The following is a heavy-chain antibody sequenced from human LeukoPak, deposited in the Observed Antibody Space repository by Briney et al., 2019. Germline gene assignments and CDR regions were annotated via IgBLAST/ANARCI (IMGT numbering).Heavy chain of an antibody. CDR1: GFTFSSYG. V-gene: IGHV3-30*18. CDR3: AKDQAGFGELLFDY. J-gene: IGHJ4*02. Sequence: GGSLRLSCAASGFTFSSYGMHWVRQAPGKGLEWVAVISYDGSNKYYADSVKGRFTISRDNSKNTLYLQMNSLRAEDTAVYYCAKDQAGFGELLFDYWGQGTLVTVSS. D-gene: IGHD3-10*01. CDR2: ISYDGSNK.